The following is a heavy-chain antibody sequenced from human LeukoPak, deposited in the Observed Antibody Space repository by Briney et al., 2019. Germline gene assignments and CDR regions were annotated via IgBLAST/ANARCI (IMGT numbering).Heavy chain of an antibody. J-gene: IGHJ4*02. Sequence: GGSLRLSCAASGFTFSSYAMHWVRQAPGKGLEWVAVISYDGSNKYYADSVKGRFTISRDNSKNTLYLQMNSLRAEDTAVYYCVRDLALWLLEYYFDYWGQGTLVTVSS. CDR2: ISYDGSNK. CDR1: GFTFSSYA. V-gene: IGHV3-30-3*01. CDR3: VRDLALWLLEYYFDY. D-gene: IGHD3-22*01.